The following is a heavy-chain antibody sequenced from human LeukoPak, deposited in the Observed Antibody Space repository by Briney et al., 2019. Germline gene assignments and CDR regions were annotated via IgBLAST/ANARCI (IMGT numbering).Heavy chain of an antibody. D-gene: IGHD6-13*01. CDR1: GFTFSDYY. V-gene: IGHV3-11*01. CDR3: ARGRMAAAGIPFFDY. CDR2: ISSSGSTI. J-gene: IGHJ4*02. Sequence: GGSLRLSCAASGFTFSDYYMSWIRQAPGKGLEWASYISSSGSTIYYADSVKGRFTISRDNAKNSLYLQMNSLGAEDTAVYYCARGRMAAAGIPFFDYWGQGTLVTVSS.